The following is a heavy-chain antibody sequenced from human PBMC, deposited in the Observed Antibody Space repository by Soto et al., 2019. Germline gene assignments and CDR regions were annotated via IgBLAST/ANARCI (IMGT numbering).Heavy chain of an antibody. D-gene: IGHD6-25*01. Sequence: SETLSLTCAVYGGSFSGYYWSWIRQPPGKGLEWIGEINHSGSTNYNPSLKSRVTISVDTSKNQFSLKLISVTAADTAVYYCARNSPTAAAAYWGQGALVTVS. CDR1: GGSFSGYY. J-gene: IGHJ4*02. V-gene: IGHV4-34*01. CDR2: INHSGST. CDR3: ARNSPTAAAAY.